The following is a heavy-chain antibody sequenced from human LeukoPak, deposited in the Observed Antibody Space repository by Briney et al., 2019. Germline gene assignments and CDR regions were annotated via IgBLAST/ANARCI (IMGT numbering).Heavy chain of an antibody. CDR1: GGSVSSGSYY. D-gene: IGHD3-22*01. CDR2: IYYSGST. Sequence: SETLSLTCTVSGGSVSSGSYYWSWIRQPPGKGLEWIGYIYYSGSTNYNPSLKSRVTISVDTSKNQFSLKLSSVTAADTAVYYCARWGYYYDSSGFPRRTDYFDYWGQGTLVTVSS. J-gene: IGHJ4*02. V-gene: IGHV4-61*01. CDR3: ARWGYYYDSSGFPRRTDYFDY.